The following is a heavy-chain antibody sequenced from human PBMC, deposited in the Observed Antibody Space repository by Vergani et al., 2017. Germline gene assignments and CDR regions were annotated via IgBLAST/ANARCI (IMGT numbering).Heavy chain of an antibody. V-gene: IGHV1-69*01. CDR1: GGTFSSYA. J-gene: IGHJ2*01. Sequence: QVQLVQSGAEVKKPGSSVKVSCKASGGTFSSYAISWVRQAPGQGLEWMGGIIPIFGTANYAQKFQGRVTITADESTSTAYMELSSLRSEDTAVYYSARTVRYYDSSGYYYWYFDLWGRGTLVTVSS. CDR3: ARTVRYYDSSGYYYWYFDL. D-gene: IGHD3-22*01. CDR2: IIPIFGTA.